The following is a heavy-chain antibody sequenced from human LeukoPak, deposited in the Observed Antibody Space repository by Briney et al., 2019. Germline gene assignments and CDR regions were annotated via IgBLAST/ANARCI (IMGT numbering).Heavy chain of an antibody. CDR1: GGSIGSYY. CDR3: ARAMHSGYVSLYGMDV. V-gene: IGHV4-4*07. CDR2: IYTSGST. D-gene: IGHD5-12*01. J-gene: IGHJ6*02. Sequence: KPSETLSLTCTVSGGSIGSYYWSWIRQPAGKGLEWIGRIYTSGSTSYNPSLKSRVTMSVDTSKNQFSLKLSSVTAADTAVYYCARAMHSGYVSLYGMDVWGQGTTVTVSS.